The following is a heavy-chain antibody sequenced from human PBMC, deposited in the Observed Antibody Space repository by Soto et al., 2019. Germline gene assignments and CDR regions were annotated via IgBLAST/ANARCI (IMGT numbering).Heavy chain of an antibody. J-gene: IGHJ4*02. CDR1: GYTFTYRY. Sequence: SVKVSCKASGYTFTYRYLHWVRQAPGQALEWMGWITPFNGNTNYAQKFQDRVTITRDRSMSTAYMELSSLRSEDTAMYYCASQPYDSSGYYGYFDYWGQGTLVTVSS. CDR3: ASQPYDSSGYYGYFDY. D-gene: IGHD3-22*01. V-gene: IGHV1-45*02. CDR2: ITPFNGNT.